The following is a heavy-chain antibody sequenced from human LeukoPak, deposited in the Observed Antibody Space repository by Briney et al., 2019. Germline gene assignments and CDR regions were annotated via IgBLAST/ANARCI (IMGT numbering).Heavy chain of an antibody. CDR1: GFTFSSYA. D-gene: IGHD2-2*01. CDR2: ISGSGGST. J-gene: IGHJ5*02. V-gene: IGHV3-23*01. Sequence: GGPLRLSCAASGFTFSSYAMSWVRQAPGKGLEWVSAISGSGGSTYYADSVKGRFTISRDNSKNTLYLQMNSLRAEDTAVYYCAKDASVVVPAALRFDPWGQGTLVTVSS. CDR3: AKDASVVVPAALRFDP.